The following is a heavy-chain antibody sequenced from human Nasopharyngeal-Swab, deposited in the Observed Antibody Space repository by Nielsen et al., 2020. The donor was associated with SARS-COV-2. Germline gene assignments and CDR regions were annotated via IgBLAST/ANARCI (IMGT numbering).Heavy chain of an antibody. Sequence: GGSLRLSCAASGFTFDDYAMHWVRQAPGKGLEWVSGISWNSGSIGYADSVKGRFTISRDNAKNSLYLQMNSLRAEDTAVYYCARDSFTGSSHLDYWGQGTLVTVSS. CDR1: GFTFDDYA. D-gene: IGHD6-6*01. CDR3: ARDSFTGSSHLDY. CDR2: ISWNSGSI. V-gene: IGHV3-9*01. J-gene: IGHJ4*02.